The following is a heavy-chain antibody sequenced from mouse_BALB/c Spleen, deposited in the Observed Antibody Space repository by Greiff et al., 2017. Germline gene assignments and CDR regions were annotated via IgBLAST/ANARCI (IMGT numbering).Heavy chain of an antibody. Sequence: EVKLVESGPGLVKPSQTVSLTCTVTGISITTGNYRWSWIRQFPGNKLEWIGYIYYSGTITYNPSLTSRTTITRDTSKNQFFLEMNSLTAEDTATYYCARDGYDGYYDYWGQGTTLTVSS. CDR2: IYYSGTI. V-gene: IGHV3-5*02. D-gene: IGHD2-3*01. CDR1: GISITTGNYR. J-gene: IGHJ2*01. CDR3: ARDGYDGYYDY.